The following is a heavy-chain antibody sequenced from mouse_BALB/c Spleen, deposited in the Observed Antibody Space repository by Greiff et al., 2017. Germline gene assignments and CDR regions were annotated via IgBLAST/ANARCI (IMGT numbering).Heavy chain of an antibody. CDR3: ARGMITTGMDY. CDR2: IDPSDSET. Sequence: QVQLQQPGAELVKPGAPVKLSCKASGYTFTSYWMNWVKQRPGRGLEWIGRIDPSDSETHYNQKFKDKATLTVDKSSSTAYIQLSSLTSEDSAVYYCARGMITTGMDYWGQGTSVTVSS. CDR1: GYTFTSYW. V-gene: IGHV1-69*02. D-gene: IGHD2-4*01. J-gene: IGHJ4*01.